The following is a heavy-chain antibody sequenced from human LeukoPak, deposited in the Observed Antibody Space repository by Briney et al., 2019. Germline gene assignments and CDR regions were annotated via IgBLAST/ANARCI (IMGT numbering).Heavy chain of an antibody. CDR3: ARRGSSYETYYFDY. D-gene: IGHD5-18*01. Sequence: SETLSLTCSVPVGSISSYYCNLIRQPPGKGLEWIGHISYTGSTNYNPSLKSRVTISIDTPKNQFSLKLSSVTAADTAVYYCARRGSSYETYYFDYWGQGALVTVSS. CDR1: VGSISSYY. V-gene: IGHV4-59*08. J-gene: IGHJ4*02. CDR2: ISYTGST.